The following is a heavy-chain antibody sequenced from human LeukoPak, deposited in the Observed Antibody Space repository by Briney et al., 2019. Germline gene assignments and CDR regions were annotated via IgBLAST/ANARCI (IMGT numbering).Heavy chain of an antibody. CDR2: ISYTGST. V-gene: IGHV4-59*07. CDR3: VGGRENYYDFDY. CDR1: AGSISSYY. D-gene: IGHD3-16*01. Sequence: SDTLSLTCSVSAGSISSYYWSWIRQPPGKGLEWIGYISYTGSTNYNPSLKSRVTISVDTSKNQFSLKLSSVTAADTAVYYCVGGRENYYDFDYWGQGALVTVSS. J-gene: IGHJ4*02.